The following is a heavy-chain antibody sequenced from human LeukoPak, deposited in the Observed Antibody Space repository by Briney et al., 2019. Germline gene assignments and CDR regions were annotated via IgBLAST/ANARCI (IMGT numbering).Heavy chain of an antibody. J-gene: IGHJ4*02. D-gene: IGHD3-22*01. Sequence: ASVKVSCKASGGTFISYAISWVRQAPGQGLEWMGGIIPVFGTANYAQKFQGRVTITADESTSTAYMELSSLRSEDTAVYYCASPVVWPHSSGYYFVYWGQGTLVTVSS. V-gene: IGHV1-69*13. CDR1: GGTFISYA. CDR3: ASPVVWPHSSGYYFVY. CDR2: IIPVFGTA.